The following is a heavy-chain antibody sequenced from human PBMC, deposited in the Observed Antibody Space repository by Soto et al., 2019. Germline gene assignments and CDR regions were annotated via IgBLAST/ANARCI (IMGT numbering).Heavy chain of an antibody. CDR2: IYPGDSDT. CDR1: GYTFTDYW. V-gene: IGHV5-51*01. D-gene: IGHD6-19*01. CDR3: ARRAYSSGWGPTHSQGWFDP. J-gene: IGHJ5*02. Sequence: PGESLKISCKGSGYTFTDYWIGWVRQLPGKGLEWMGIIYPGDSDTRYSPSFQGHVTITVDKSTSTAYLQWNTLKASDTAMYYCARRAYSSGWGPTHSQGWFDPWGQGTLVTVSS.